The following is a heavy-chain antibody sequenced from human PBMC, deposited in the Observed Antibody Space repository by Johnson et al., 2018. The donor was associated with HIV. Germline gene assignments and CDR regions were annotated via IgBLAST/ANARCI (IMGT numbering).Heavy chain of an antibody. Sequence: QVQLVESGGGLVKPGGSLRLSCAASGFTFSDYYMSWIRQAPGKGLEWVSYISSSGSTIYYADSVKGRFTISRDNAKNSLYLPMNSLRAEDTAVYYCATHLNDYGDTLADDAFDIWGQGTLLTVSS. CDR2: ISSSGSTI. CDR1: GFTFSDYY. CDR3: ATHLNDYGDTLADDAFDI. D-gene: IGHD4-17*01. V-gene: IGHV3-11*04. J-gene: IGHJ3*02.